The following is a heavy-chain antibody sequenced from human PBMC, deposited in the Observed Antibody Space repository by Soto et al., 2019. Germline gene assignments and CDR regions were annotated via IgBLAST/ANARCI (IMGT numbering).Heavy chain of an antibody. J-gene: IGHJ4*02. V-gene: IGHV1-18*01. CDR2: ISAYYGNT. CDR3: ARGDYGGNSRDFDY. D-gene: IGHD4-17*01. CDR1: GYTFTSYG. Sequence: QVQLVQSGAEVKKPGASVKVSCKASGYTFTSYGISWVRQAPGQGLEWMGWISAYYGNTNYAQTLQGRVTMTTDPSSSTAYIALRRLRSDDTAVHYCARGDYGGNSRDFDYWGQGTLVTVSS.